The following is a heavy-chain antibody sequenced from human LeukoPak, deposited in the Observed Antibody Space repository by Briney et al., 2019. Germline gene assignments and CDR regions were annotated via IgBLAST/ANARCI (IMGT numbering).Heavy chain of an antibody. D-gene: IGHD6-19*01. J-gene: IGHJ4*02. CDR3: AKDRVWQSYYFDY. V-gene: IGHV3-23*01. CDR2: ISDSRGHT. Sequence: ISDSRGHTYYAYSVRGRFTISRDNSKNTVFLQMNSLRAEDTAIYYCAKDRVWQSYYFDYWGQGTLVTVSS.